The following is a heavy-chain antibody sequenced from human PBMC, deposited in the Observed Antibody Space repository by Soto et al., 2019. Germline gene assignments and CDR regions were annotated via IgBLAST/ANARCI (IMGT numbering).Heavy chain of an antibody. CDR2: ISLSGSTI. Sequence: LRLSCAASGFAFSNYEMNWVRQAPGKGLEWVSYISLSGSTIYYADSVKGRFTISRDDAKNSLYLQMDSLRADDTAVYYCARESFSASPNFFDYWGQGTLVTVSS. CDR3: ARESFSASPNFFDY. V-gene: IGHV3-48*03. CDR1: GFAFSNYE. J-gene: IGHJ4*02. D-gene: IGHD3-3*02.